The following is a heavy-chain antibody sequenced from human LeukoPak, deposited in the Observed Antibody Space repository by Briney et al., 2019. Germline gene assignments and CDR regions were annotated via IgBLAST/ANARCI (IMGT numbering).Heavy chain of an antibody. J-gene: IGHJ4*02. CDR3: ARENSGSYREFDY. V-gene: IGHV4-4*07. Sequence: SETLSLTCTVSGGSISSYYWSWIRQPAGKGLEWIGRIYTSGSTNYNASLKSRVSMSVDTSKNQFSLKLSSVTAADTAVFFCARENSGSYREFDYWGQGTLVTVSS. D-gene: IGHD1-26*01. CDR2: IYTSGST. CDR1: GGSISSYY.